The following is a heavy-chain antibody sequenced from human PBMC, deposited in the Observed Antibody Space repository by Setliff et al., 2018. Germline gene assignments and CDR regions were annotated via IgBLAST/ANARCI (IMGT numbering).Heavy chain of an antibody. D-gene: IGHD3-22*01. CDR3: ARDVFPYHYEGAFDI. CDR1: GYTFTSHY. CDR2: INPSSGRT. V-gene: IGHV1-46*01. J-gene: IGHJ3*02. Sequence: GASVKVSCKASGYTFTSHYKHWVRQAPGLGLEWMGTINPSSGRTSYAQKFQGRVTMTRDTSTSTVYMDMSSLRSEDTAVYYCARDVFPYHYEGAFDIWGQGTMVTVS.